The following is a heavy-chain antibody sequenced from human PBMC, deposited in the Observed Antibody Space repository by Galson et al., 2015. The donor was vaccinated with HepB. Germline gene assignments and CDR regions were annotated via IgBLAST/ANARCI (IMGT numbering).Heavy chain of an antibody. D-gene: IGHD1-26*01. CDR1: GFTFSSYG. Sequence: SLRLSCAASGFTFSSYGMHWVRQAPGKGLEWVAVIWYDGSNKYYADSVKGRFTISRDNSKNTLYLQMNSLRAEDTAVYYCARGFSGSYWRVYYYYGMDVWGQGTTVTVSS. CDR2: IWYDGSNK. V-gene: IGHV3-33*01. J-gene: IGHJ6*02. CDR3: ARGFSGSYWRVYYYYGMDV.